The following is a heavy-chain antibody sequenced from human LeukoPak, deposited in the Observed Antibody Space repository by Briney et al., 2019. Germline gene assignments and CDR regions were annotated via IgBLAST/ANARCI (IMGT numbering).Heavy chain of an antibody. Sequence: PGGSLRLSCAASGFTFSSYAMSWVRQAPGKGLEWVSYISSSGSPIFYADSVKGRFSITRDNVKNSLYLEMNSLRDEDSAVYYCARDSRGYSYGFFDYWGLGTLVTVSS. D-gene: IGHD5-18*01. CDR3: ARDSRGYSYGFFDY. CDR1: GFTFSSYA. J-gene: IGHJ4*02. CDR2: ISSSGSPI. V-gene: IGHV3-48*02.